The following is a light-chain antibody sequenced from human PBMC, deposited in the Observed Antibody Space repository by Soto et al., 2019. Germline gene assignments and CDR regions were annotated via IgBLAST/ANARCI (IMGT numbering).Light chain of an antibody. V-gene: IGLV2-14*01. Sequence: QSALTQPASVSGSPGQSIAISCTGTSRDVGGYNYVSWYHQYPGKAPKLMIFDVNNRPSGVSDRFSGSKSGNTASLTISGLQPEDEGDYFCTSYTSTSTLVFGGGTQLPVL. CDR2: DVN. CDR3: TSYTSTSTLV. CDR1: SRDVGGYNY. J-gene: IGLJ3*02.